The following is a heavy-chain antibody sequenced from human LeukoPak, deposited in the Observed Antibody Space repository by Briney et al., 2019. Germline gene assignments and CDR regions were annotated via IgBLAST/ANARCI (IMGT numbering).Heavy chain of an antibody. CDR1: GFTFSSYA. D-gene: IGHD3-22*01. Sequence: PGRSLRLSCAASGFTFSSYAMHWVRQAPGKGLEWVAVILSDGSDKYYADSVKGRFTISRDNSKNTLFLQMNNLRAEDTAVYYCASDPSHYYDTSGYDGLLQYWGQGTLVTVSS. CDR2: ILSDGSDK. V-gene: IGHV3-30*01. CDR3: ASDPSHYYDTSGYDGLLQY. J-gene: IGHJ1*01.